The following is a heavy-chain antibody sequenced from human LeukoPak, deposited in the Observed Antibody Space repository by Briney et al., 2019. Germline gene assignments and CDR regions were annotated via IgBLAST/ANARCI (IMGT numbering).Heavy chain of an antibody. D-gene: IGHD3-3*01. V-gene: IGHV3-74*01. CDR1: GFTFSSYD. J-gene: IGHJ5*02. Sequence: GGSLRLSCAASGFTFSSYDMHWVRQATGKGLEWVSRIDEDGKTIDYADSVKGRFTISRDNAKDTLYLQMSSLRDEDTAVYYCVSDLCGGDDQWGRGTLVTVSS. CDR2: IDEDGKTI. CDR3: VSDLCGGDDQ.